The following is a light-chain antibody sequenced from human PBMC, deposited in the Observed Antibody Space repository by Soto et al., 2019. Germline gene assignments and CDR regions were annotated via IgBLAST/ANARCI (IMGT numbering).Light chain of an antibody. CDR1: SSDIGHYDY. CDR2: HVT. V-gene: IGLV2-14*03. CDR3: CSLTTSHTYI. Sequence: QSALTQPASVSGSPGQSITISCTGTSSDIGHYDYVSWYQQHPGKAPKLMIYHVTYRPSGVSNRYSGSKSGNSASLTISGLQADEEADYYCCSLTTSHTYIYGSGNKVTVL. J-gene: IGLJ1*01.